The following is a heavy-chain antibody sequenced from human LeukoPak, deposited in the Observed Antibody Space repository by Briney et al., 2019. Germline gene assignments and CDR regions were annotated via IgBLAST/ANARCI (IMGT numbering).Heavy chain of an antibody. D-gene: IGHD6-6*01. J-gene: IGHJ4*02. CDR3: ARHRGKIAARQSNPPLPYYFDY. CDR1: GYRFTSYW. V-gene: IGHV5-51*01. Sequence: GEALEISCKGSGYRFTSYWIGWVRQMPGKGLEGMGIIYPGDSDTRYSPSFQGQVTISADKSISTAYLQWSSLKASDTAMYYCARHRGKIAARQSNPPLPYYFDYWGQGTLVTVSS. CDR2: IYPGDSDT.